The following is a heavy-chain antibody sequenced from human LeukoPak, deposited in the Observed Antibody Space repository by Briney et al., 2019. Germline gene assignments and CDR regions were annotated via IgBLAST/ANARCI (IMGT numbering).Heavy chain of an antibody. CDR3: ARRFWSGYYDYFDY. J-gene: IGHJ4*02. V-gene: IGHV4-30-4*08. D-gene: IGHD3-3*01. Sequence: PSETLSLTCTVSDGSISSGDYYWSWIRQPPGKGLEWIGYIYYSGSTYYNPSLKSRVTISVDTSKNQFSLKLSSVTAADTAVYYCARRFWSGYYDYFDYWGQGTLVTVSS. CDR2: IYYSGST. CDR1: DGSISSGDYY.